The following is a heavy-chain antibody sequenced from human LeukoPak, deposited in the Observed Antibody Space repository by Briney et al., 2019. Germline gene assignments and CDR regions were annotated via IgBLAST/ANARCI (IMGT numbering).Heavy chain of an antibody. CDR2: INHSGST. J-gene: IGHJ4*02. D-gene: IGHD3-22*01. V-gene: IGHV4-34*01. CDR3: ARRREAWRYYDSSGLDY. Sequence: SETLSLTCAVYGGSFSGYYWSWIRQPPGKGLEWIGEINHSGSTNYNPSLKSRVTISVDTSKNQFSLKLSSVTAADTAVYYCARRREAWRYYDSSGLDYWGQGTLVTVSS. CDR1: GGSFSGYY.